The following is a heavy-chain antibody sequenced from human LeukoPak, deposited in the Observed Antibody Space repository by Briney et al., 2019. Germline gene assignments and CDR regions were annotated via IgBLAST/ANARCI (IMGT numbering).Heavy chain of an antibody. D-gene: IGHD2-2*01. J-gene: IGHJ3*02. CDR1: GGSISSSSYY. Sequence: PSETLSLTCTVSGGSISSSSYYWGWIRQPPGKGLEWIGSIYYSGSTYYNPSLKSRVTISVDTSRNQFSLKLSSVTAADTAVYYCASIVVVPAAAADAFDIWGQGTMVTVSS. CDR3: ASIVVVPAAAADAFDI. CDR2: IYYSGST. V-gene: IGHV4-39*01.